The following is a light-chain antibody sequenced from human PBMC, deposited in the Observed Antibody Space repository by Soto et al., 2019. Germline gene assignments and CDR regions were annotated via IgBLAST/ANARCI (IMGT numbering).Light chain of an antibody. J-gene: IGKJ1*01. CDR3: QQYSTDST. CDR2: RAS. CDR1: QNINNG. V-gene: IGKV1-5*03. Sequence: DIQMTQSPSTLSASVGDRVTITCRASQNINNGLAWYQQKPRKAPKLLIYRASSLENGVQSRISGRGSGRDFIFTITSMQPDNFATYYCQQYSTDSTFGQGTKIEI.